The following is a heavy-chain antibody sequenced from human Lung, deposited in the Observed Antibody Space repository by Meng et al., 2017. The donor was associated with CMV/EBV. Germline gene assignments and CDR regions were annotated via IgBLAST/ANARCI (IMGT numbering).Heavy chain of an antibody. Sequence: GEXXKISCAASGFTFDDYGVSWVRQVPGKGLEWVSGINWNGDSTGYADSVKGRFTISRDNAKNSLYLQMNSLRAEDTALYHCARGGSSSWRQGVFDYWGQGKXVNGAS. CDR2: INWNGDST. D-gene: IGHD6-13*01. J-gene: IGHJ4*02. CDR1: GFTFDDYG. CDR3: ARGGSSSWRQGVFDY. V-gene: IGHV3-20*01.